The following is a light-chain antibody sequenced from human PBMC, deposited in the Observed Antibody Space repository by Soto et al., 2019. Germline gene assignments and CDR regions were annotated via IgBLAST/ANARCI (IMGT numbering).Light chain of an antibody. J-gene: IGLJ1*01. CDR3: SSYTVTSVTLYV. CDR2: EVS. CDR1: SSDIGTYNY. Sequence: QSVLTQPASVSGSPGQSITISCTGTSSDIGTYNYVSWYQQHPGKAPKVMIYEVSNRPSGVSNRFSGSKSGNTASLTISGLQAEDEADYYCSSYTVTSVTLYVFGTGTKLTGL. V-gene: IGLV2-14*01.